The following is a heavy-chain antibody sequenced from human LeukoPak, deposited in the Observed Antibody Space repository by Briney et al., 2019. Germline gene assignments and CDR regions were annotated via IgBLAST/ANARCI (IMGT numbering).Heavy chain of an antibody. CDR3: ARSHTRPRSFFDY. V-gene: IGHV3-64*01. J-gene: IGHJ4*02. D-gene: IGHD6-6*01. CDR2: ISSNGGST. CDR1: GFTFSSYA. Sequence: GGSLRLSSAASGFTFSSYAMHWVRQAPGKGLEYVSAISSNGGSTYYANSVKGRFTISRDNSKNTLYLQMGSLRAEDMAVYYCARSHTRPRSFFDYWGQGTLVTVSS.